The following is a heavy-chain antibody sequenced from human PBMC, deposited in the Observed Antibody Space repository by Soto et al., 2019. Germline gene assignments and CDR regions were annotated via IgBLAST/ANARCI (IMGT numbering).Heavy chain of an antibody. D-gene: IGHD4-17*01. CDR3: ARDHRPRYSDSALSDYYYGMDV. Sequence: SLTYTFAGSSISSGGYYWSWIRQHPGKGLEWIGYIYNSGSTYYNPSLKSRVTISVDTSKNQFSLKLSSVTAADTAVYYCARDHRPRYSDSALSDYYYGMDVWGQGTTVTVSS. J-gene: IGHJ6*02. CDR2: IYNSGST. CDR1: GSSISSGGYY. V-gene: IGHV4-31*03.